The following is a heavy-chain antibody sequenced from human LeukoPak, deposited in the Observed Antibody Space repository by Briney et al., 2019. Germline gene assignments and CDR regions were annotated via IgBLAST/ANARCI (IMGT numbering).Heavy chain of an antibody. Sequence: GGSLRLSCAASGFTFDDYAMHWVRQAPGKGLEWVSGISWNSGSIGYADSVKGRFTISRDNAKNSLYLQMNSLRAEDTAVYYCAKDGSSWYPYGMDVWGQGTTVTVSS. J-gene: IGHJ6*02. CDR2: ISWNSGSI. D-gene: IGHD6-13*01. V-gene: IGHV3-9*01. CDR3: AKDGSSWYPYGMDV. CDR1: GFTFDDYA.